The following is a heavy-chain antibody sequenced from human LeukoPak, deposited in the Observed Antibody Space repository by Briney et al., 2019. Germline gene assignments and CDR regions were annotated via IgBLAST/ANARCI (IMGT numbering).Heavy chain of an antibody. CDR1: GYSFTTYW. J-gene: IGHJ4*02. Sequence: NHGESLKISCKGSGYSFTTYWISWVRQMPGKGLEWMGRIDPSDSYTNYSPSFQGHVTISADKSFSTAYLQWTSLKASDTAMYYCARHAKAYGSSCDYWGQGTLVTVSS. CDR3: ARHAKAYGSSCDY. D-gene: IGHD6-13*01. CDR2: IDPSDSYT. V-gene: IGHV5-10-1*01.